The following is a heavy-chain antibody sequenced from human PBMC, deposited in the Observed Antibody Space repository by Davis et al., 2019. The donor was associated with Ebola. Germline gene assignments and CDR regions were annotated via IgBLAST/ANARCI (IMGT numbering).Heavy chain of an antibody. Sequence: GGSLRLSCAASGFTFSSYWMSWVRQAPGKGLEWVAVISYDGSNKYYADSVKGRFTISRDNSKNTLYLQMNSLRAEDTAVYYCARGGGNGDPAVYWGQGTLVTVSS. D-gene: IGHD4-17*01. CDR2: ISYDGSNK. CDR3: ARGGGNGDPAVY. V-gene: IGHV3-30-3*01. J-gene: IGHJ4*02. CDR1: GFTFSSYW.